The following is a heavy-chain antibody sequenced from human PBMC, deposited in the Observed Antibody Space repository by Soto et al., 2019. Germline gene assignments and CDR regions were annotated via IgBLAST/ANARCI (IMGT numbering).Heavy chain of an antibody. J-gene: IGHJ2*01. V-gene: IGHV1-69*01. CDR3: ARYRGSQNWDVVV. CDR2: IVPLLGTA. Sequence: QVQLVQSGAEVKKPGSSVKVSCKASGDIFSSYPFSWVRQAPGQGLEWMGGIVPLLGTADYAQKFQDRVTITADDSTSTVYMELSSLRSDDTAVYDCARYRGSQNWDVVVWGRGTLVAVSA. CDR1: GDIFSSYP. D-gene: IGHD1-26*01.